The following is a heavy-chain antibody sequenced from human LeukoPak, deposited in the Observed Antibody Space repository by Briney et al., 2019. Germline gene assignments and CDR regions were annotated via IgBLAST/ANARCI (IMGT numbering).Heavy chain of an antibody. Sequence: SETLSLTCTVSGGSFSGYYWSWIRQPPGKGLEWIGEINHSGSTNYNPSLKSRVIISVDTSKNQFSLKLSSVTAADTAVYYCARDYGGNAGTEIDWGQGTLVTVSS. J-gene: IGHJ4*02. CDR1: GGSFSGYY. V-gene: IGHV4-34*01. D-gene: IGHD4-23*01. CDR3: ARDYGGNAGTEID. CDR2: INHSGST.